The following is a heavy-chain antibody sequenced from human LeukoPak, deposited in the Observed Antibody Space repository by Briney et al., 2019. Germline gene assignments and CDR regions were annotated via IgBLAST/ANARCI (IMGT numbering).Heavy chain of an antibody. CDR2: ISSIGTTI. V-gene: IGHV3-48*01. J-gene: IGHJ4*02. CDR3: ARVGYSDFWSGYYWDY. D-gene: IGHD3-3*01. CDR1: GFTFNRYS. Sequence: GGSLRLSCAAYGFTFNRYSMNWVRQAPGKGLEWISYISSIGTTIYYADSVQGRFIISRDNARHSLYLQMNSLRAEDTAVYYCARVGYSDFWSGYYWDYWGQGTLVPVSS.